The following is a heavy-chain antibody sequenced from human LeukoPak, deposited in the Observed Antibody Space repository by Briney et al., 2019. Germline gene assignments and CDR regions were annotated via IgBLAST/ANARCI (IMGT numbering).Heavy chain of an antibody. J-gene: IGHJ6*03. V-gene: IGHV3-13*01. Sequence: GGALRLSCATPWFPFHSFDKHWVRQPTGQGLEGVSTIGTASDTYYPGSVEGRFTLSRDNAKNSLYLQMNSLTAGDTAVYYCARGPPRGKYYYMDVWGKGTTVTVSS. D-gene: IGHD1-1*01. CDR2: IGTASDT. CDR3: ARGPPRGKYYYMDV. CDR1: WFPFHSFD.